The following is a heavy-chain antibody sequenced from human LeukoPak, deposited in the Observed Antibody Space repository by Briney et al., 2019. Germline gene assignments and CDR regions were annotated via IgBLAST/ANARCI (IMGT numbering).Heavy chain of an antibody. D-gene: IGHD2-2*01. V-gene: IGHV3-9*01. CDR3: AKARSTSAWFDP. CDR2: ISWNSGNM. J-gene: IGHJ5*02. Sequence: PGRSLRLSCAASGFTFDDYAMHWVRQAPGKGLEWVSGISWNSGNMGYADSVKGRFTISRDNAKNSLYLQMNSLRPEDTALYYCAKARSTSAWFDPWGQGTLVTVSS. CDR1: GFTFDDYA.